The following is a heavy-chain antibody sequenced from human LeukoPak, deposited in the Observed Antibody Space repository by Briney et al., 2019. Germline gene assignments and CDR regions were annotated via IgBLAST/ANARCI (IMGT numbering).Heavy chain of an antibody. CDR2: ISGRGVST. V-gene: IGHV3-23*01. Sequence: GGSLRLSCAASGFTFNIYGMNWVRQAPGKGLEGVSGISGRGVSTDYADSVKGRFTTSRDNSKNMVYLQMNTLRAEDTATYYCAKDRGPYIGIDNNWLHPWGQGTLVTVSS. CDR3: AKDRGPYIGIDNNWLHP. J-gene: IGHJ5*02. CDR1: GFTFNIYG. D-gene: IGHD1-26*01.